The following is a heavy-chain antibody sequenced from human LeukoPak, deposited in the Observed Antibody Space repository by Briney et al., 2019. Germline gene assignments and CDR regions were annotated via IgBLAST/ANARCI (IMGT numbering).Heavy chain of an antibody. V-gene: IGHV4-34*01. D-gene: IGHD1-26*01. CDR3: ARVAEGPWGPGAFDI. J-gene: IGHJ3*02. CDR2: INHSGST. Sequence: PSETLSLTCAVYGGSFSGYYWSWIRQPPGKGLEWIGEINHSGSTNYNPSLKSRVTISVDTSKNQFSLKLSSVTAADTAMYYCARVAEGPWGPGAFDIWGQGTMVTVSS. CDR1: GGSFSGYY.